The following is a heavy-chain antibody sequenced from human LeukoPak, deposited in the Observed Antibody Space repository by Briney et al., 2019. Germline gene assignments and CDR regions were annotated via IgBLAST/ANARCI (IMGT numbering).Heavy chain of an antibody. CDR3: ARGGRPKLIVVVPAAMG. V-gene: IGHV1-2*02. J-gene: IGHJ4*02. Sequence: ASVKVSCKASGYTSTGYYMHWVRQAPGQGLEWMGWINPNSGGTNYAQKFQGRVTMTRDTSISTAYMELSRLRSDDTAVYYCARGGRPKLIVVVPAAMGWGQGTLVTVSS. D-gene: IGHD2-2*01. CDR1: GYTSTGYY. CDR2: INPNSGGT.